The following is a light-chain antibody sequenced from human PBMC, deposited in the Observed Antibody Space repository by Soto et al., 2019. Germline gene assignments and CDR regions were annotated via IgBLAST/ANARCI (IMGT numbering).Light chain of an antibody. CDR1: QSVSSY. V-gene: IGKV3-20*01. CDR2: AAT. J-gene: IGKJ1*01. Sequence: IVMTQSADPLCLSPGPRSTFTCRASQSVSSYLAWYQQKPGQAPRLLIYAATSRAAGIPGRFGGSASGADFITTISRLEPEDFAEYYCQQYSSSRTFGQGTKVDIK. CDR3: QQYSSSRT.